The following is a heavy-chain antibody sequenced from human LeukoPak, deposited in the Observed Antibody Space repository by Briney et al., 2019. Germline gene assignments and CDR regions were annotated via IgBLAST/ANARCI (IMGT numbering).Heavy chain of an antibody. CDR1: GFTFSSYG. CDR2: TSGRGGST. J-gene: IGHJ5*02. Sequence: GGSLRLSCAASGFTFSSYGMSWVRQAPGKGLEWVSSTSGRGGSTYYADSVKGRFTISRDNSKNTLSLQMNSLRAEDTAVYYCAKSGGDYAWGEGTLVTISS. D-gene: IGHD2-21*02. CDR3: AKSGGDYA. V-gene: IGHV3-23*01.